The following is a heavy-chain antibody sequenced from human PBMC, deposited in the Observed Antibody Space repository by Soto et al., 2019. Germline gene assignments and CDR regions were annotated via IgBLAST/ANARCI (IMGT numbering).Heavy chain of an antibody. D-gene: IGHD3-3*01. CDR1: GFTFDDYA. CDR3: AKYIGFLQWLFVTD. CDR2: ISWNSGSI. Sequence: EVQLVESGGGLVQPGRSLRLSCAASGFTFDDYAMHWVRQAPGKGLEWVSGISWNSGSIGYADSVKGRFTISRDNAKNALYLQMNSLRAEDTALYYCAKYIGFLQWLFVTDWGQGTLVTVSS. V-gene: IGHV3-9*01. J-gene: IGHJ4*02.